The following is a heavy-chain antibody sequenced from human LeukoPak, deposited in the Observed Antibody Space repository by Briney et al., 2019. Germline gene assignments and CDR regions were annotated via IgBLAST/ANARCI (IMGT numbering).Heavy chain of an antibody. D-gene: IGHD6-19*01. CDR3: ARDGTSSGWYDY. CDR1: GFTFSSYS. Sequence: PGGSLRLSCAASGFTFSSYSMNWVRQAPGKGLEWVSSISSSSSYIYYADSVKGRFTISRDNAKNSLYLQMNSLRAEDTAVYYCARDGTSSGWYDYWGQGTPVTVSS. V-gene: IGHV3-21*01. CDR2: ISSSSSYI. J-gene: IGHJ4*02.